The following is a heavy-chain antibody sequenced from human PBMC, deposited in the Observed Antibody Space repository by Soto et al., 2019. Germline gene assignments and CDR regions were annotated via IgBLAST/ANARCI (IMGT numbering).Heavy chain of an antibody. CDR3: ARLETAITRRSFDY. Sequence: LGESLKISCSVSGYSFTSNWIAWVRQVPGKGLEWMGIVYPGDSDARYSPSFQGQVTMSADKSLSTAYLQWRTLKASDSAIYYCARLETAITRRSFDYWGQGTLVTVSS. CDR1: GYSFTSNW. V-gene: IGHV5-51*01. J-gene: IGHJ4*02. CDR2: VYPGDSDA. D-gene: IGHD2-21*02.